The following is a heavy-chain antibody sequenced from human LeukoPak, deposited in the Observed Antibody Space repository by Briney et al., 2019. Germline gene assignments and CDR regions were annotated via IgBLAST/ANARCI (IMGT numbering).Heavy chain of an antibody. Sequence: PSETLSLTCTVSGGSISSYYWSWIRQPAGKGLEWIGRIYTSWSTNYNPSLKSRVTMSVDTSKNQFSLKLSSVTAADTAVYYCARAPTPKFGVVISYFDYWGQGTLVTVSS. V-gene: IGHV4-4*07. CDR1: GGSISSYY. J-gene: IGHJ4*02. CDR2: IYTSWST. D-gene: IGHD3-3*01. CDR3: ARAPTPKFGVVISYFDY.